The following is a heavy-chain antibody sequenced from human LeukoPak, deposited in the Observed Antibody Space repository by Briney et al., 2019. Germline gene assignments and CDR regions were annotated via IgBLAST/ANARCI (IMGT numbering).Heavy chain of an antibody. J-gene: IGHJ2*01. D-gene: IGHD4-17*01. V-gene: IGHV3-21*06. CDR1: GFIFSSYN. CDR2: ISSRSRDV. Sequence: GGSLRLSCAASGFIFSSYNMNWVRQAPGKGLEWVSSISSRSRDVYYADSVKGRFTISRDNTKSSLFLQMDSLRAGDTAVYYCASTIVTTVYPPGWYFDLWGRGTQVTVSS. CDR3: ASTIVTTVYPPGWYFDL.